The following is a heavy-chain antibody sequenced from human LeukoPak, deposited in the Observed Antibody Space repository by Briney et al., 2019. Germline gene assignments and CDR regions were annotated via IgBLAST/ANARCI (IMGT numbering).Heavy chain of an antibody. D-gene: IGHD6-19*01. J-gene: IGHJ4*02. CDR2: IIPIFGTA. Sequence: ASVKVSCKASGYDFTKYAVQWVRQAPGQRLEWMGGIIPIFGTANYAQKFQGRVTITADKSTSTAYMELSSLRAEDTAVYYCAKDIQLAGAPEYFDYWGQGTLVTVSS. CDR1: GYDFTKYA. CDR3: AKDIQLAGAPEYFDY. V-gene: IGHV1-69*06.